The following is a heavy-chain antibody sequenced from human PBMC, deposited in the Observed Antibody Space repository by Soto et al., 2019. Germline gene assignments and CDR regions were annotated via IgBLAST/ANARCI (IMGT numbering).Heavy chain of an antibody. CDR2: IWYDGSNK. J-gene: IGHJ6*02. Sequence: QVQLVESGGGVVQPGRSLRLSCAASGFTFSSYGMHWVRQAPGKGLEWVAVIWYDGSNKYYADSVKGRFTISRDNSKNTLYLQMNSLRAEDTAVYYCARDPKWGIVGYHYYYGMDVWGQGTTVTVSS. CDR3: ARDPKWGIVGYHYYYGMDV. CDR1: GFTFSSYG. V-gene: IGHV3-33*01. D-gene: IGHD1-26*01.